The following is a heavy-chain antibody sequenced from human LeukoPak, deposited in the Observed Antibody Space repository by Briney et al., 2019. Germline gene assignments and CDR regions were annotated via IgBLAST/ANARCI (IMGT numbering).Heavy chain of an antibody. CDR2: LFDSGST. CDR1: GGPFSSRSHF. J-gene: IGHJ5*02. V-gene: IGHV4-39*01. D-gene: IGHD1-26*01. CDR3: ARADVGIIWFDP. Sequence: SETLPLICTVCGGPFSSRSHFWRWIRQTPSKVLEWIGSLFDSGSTYYNPSLKSRGIIFVDTSKNQFYLKVSSVTAADTAVYYCARADVGIIWFDPWGQGTLVTVSS.